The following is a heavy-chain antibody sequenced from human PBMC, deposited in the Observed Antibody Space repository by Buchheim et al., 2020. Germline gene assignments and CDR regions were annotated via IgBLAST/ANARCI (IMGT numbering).Heavy chain of an antibody. CDR1: GFTFSRYW. CDR3: AVNLLGAATAGDY. CDR2: IKYDGRLQ. D-gene: IGHD1-26*01. V-gene: IGHV3-7*01. J-gene: IGHJ4*02. Sequence: EVQLVESGGGLVQPGGSLRLSCAGSGFTFSRYWITWVRQAPGQGLEWVVNIKYDGRLQEYVDSMKGRFTISRDNAKNSVSLQMSSLRAEDTAVYYCAVNLLGAATAGDYWGQGTL.